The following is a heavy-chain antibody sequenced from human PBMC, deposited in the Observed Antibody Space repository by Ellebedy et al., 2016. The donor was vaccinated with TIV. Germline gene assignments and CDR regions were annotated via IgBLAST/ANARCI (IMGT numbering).Heavy chain of an antibody. CDR3: ARDSPSGVRGFSYGMDV. CDR1: GYTFTGYY. V-gene: IGHV1-2*04. Sequence: ASVKVSXXASGYTFTGYYMHWVRQAPGQGLEWMGWINPNSGGTNYAQKFQGWVTMTRDTSISTAYMELSRLRSDDTAVYYCARDSPSGVRGFSYGMDVWGQGTTVTVSS. D-gene: IGHD3-10*01. CDR2: INPNSGGT. J-gene: IGHJ6*02.